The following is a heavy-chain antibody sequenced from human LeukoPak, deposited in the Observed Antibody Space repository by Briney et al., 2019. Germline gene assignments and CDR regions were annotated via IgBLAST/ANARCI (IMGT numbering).Heavy chain of an antibody. D-gene: IGHD2-2*01. CDR3: ARDLRGGYCSSTSTCPGWDLDY. J-gene: IGHJ4*02. CDR2: INPSGGST. Sequence: ASVKVSCKASGYTFTSYYMHWVRQAPGQGLEWMGIINPSGGSTSYAQKFQGRVTMTRDTSTSTVYMELSSLRSEDTAVYYCARDLRGGYCSSTSTCPGWDLDYWGQGTLVTVSS. CDR1: GYTFTSYY. V-gene: IGHV1-46*01.